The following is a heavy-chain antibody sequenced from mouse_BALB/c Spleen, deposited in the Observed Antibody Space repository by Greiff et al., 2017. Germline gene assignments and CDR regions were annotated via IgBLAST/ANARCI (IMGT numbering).Heavy chain of an antibody. CDR2: ISYDGSN. Sequence: EVKLQESGPGLVKPSQSLSLTCSVTGYSITSGYYWNWIRQFPGNKLEWMGYISYDGSNNYNPSLKNRISITRDTSKNQFFLKLNSVTTEDTATYYCARDRYYGSSYPAWFAYWGQGTLVTVSA. J-gene: IGHJ3*01. V-gene: IGHV3-6*02. CDR3: ARDRYYGSSYPAWFAY. D-gene: IGHD1-1*01. CDR1: GYSITSGYY.